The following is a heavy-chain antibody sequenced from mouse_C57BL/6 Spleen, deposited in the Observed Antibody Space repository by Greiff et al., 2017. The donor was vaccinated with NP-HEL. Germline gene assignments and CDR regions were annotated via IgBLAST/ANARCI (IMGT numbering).Heavy chain of an antibody. V-gene: IGHV1-19*01. J-gene: IGHJ4*01. CDR2: INPYNGGT. D-gene: IGHD2-5*01. CDR3: ARGGYSNYVMDY. Sequence: VQLQQSGPVLVKPGASVKMSCKASGYTFTDYYMNWVKQSHGKSLEWIGVINPYNGGTSYNQKFKGKATLTVDKSASTAYMELNSLTSEDSAVYYCARGGYSNYVMDYWGQGTSVTVSS. CDR1: GYTFTDYY.